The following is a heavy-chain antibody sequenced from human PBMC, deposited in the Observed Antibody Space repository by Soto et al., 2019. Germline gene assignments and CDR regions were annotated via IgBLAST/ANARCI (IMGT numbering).Heavy chain of an antibody. CDR2: INTNTGNP. CDR3: ALTRVYCSSTSCPFPVDV. CDR1: GYTFTSYA. D-gene: IGHD2-2*01. V-gene: IGHV7-4-1*01. J-gene: IGHJ6*02. Sequence: ASVKVSCKASGYTFTSYAMKWVRQAPGRGLEWMGWINTNTGNPTYAQGFTGRFVFSLDTSVSTAYLQVCSLKAEDTAVYYCALTRVYCSSTSCPFPVDVWGQGTAVTVSS.